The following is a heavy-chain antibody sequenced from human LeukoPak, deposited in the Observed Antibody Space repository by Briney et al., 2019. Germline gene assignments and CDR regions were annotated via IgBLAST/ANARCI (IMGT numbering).Heavy chain of an antibody. CDR2: INSDGSRT. CDR1: GFTFSSYA. Sequence: GGSLRLSCAASGFTFSSYAMSWVRQAPGKGLVWVSRINSDGSRTSYADSVKGRFSISRDNAKNTLYLQMNSLRAEDMAVYYCAREASSGWRPFDYWGQGTLVTVSS. D-gene: IGHD6-19*01. J-gene: IGHJ4*02. V-gene: IGHV3-74*01. CDR3: AREASSGWRPFDY.